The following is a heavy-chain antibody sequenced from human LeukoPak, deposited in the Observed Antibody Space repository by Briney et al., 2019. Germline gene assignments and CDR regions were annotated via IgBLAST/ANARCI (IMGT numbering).Heavy chain of an antibody. V-gene: IGHV2-5*02. CDR3: AHRLDAMVRGVDAFDI. CDR1: GFSLSTSGVG. J-gene: IGHJ3*02. CDR2: IYWDDDK. D-gene: IGHD3-10*01. Sequence: SGPTLVNPTQTLTLTCTFSGFSLSTSGVGVGWIRQPPGKALEWLALIYWDDDKRYSPSLKSRLTITKDTSKNQVVLTMTNMDPVDTATYYCAHRLDAMVRGVDAFDIWGQGTMVTVSS.